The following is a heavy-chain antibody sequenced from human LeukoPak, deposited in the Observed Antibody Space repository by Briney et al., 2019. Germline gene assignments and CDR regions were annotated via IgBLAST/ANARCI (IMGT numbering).Heavy chain of an antibody. CDR2: INPNSGGT. CDR1: GYTFTGYY. V-gene: IGHV1-2*02. Sequence: ASVKVSCKASGYTFTGYYMHWVRQAPGQGLEWMGWINPNSGGTNYAQKFQGRVTKTRDTSISTAYMELSRLRSDDTAVYYCARQKTYYYDSSGYYHAFDIWGQGTMVTVSS. J-gene: IGHJ3*02. CDR3: ARQKTYYYDSSGYYHAFDI. D-gene: IGHD3-22*01.